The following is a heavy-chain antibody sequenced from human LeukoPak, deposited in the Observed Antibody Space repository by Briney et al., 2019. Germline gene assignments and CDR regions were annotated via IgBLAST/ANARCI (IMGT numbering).Heavy chain of an antibody. CDR3: AELGITMIGGV. CDR2: ISSSGSTI. Sequence: GGSLRLSCAASGFTFSSYEMSWVRQAPGKGLEWVSYISSSGSTIYYANSVKGRFTISRDNAKNSLYLQMNSLRAEDTAVYYCAELGITMIGGVWGKGTTVTISS. J-gene: IGHJ6*04. V-gene: IGHV3-48*03. D-gene: IGHD3-10*02. CDR1: GFTFSSYE.